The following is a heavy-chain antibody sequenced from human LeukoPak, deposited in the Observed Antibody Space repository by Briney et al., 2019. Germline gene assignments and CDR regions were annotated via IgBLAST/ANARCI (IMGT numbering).Heavy chain of an antibody. V-gene: IGHV1-18*01. D-gene: IGHD3-9*01. CDR1: GYTFTTYG. CDR2: ISGYNGNT. CDR3: TREATGYSWFDP. J-gene: IGHJ5*02. Sequence: ASVKVSCTASGYTFTTYGISWVRQAPGHGLEWMGWISGYNGNTNYAQKFQGRVTMTTDTSTNTAYMELRSLRSDDTAVYYCTREATGYSWFDPWGQGTLVTVSS.